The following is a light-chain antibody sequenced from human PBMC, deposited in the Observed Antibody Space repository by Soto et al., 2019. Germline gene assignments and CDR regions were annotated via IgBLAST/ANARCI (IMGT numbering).Light chain of an antibody. CDR1: QSVSSRY. CDR2: GAS. Sequence: EIVLTQSPGTLSLSPGERATLSCRASQSVSSRYLARYEQKPGQAPRLLIYGASSRATGIPDRFSGSGSGTDFTLTISRLEPEDFAVYYCQHYGSSPKTFGQGTKVEIK. V-gene: IGKV3-20*01. CDR3: QHYGSSPKT. J-gene: IGKJ1*01.